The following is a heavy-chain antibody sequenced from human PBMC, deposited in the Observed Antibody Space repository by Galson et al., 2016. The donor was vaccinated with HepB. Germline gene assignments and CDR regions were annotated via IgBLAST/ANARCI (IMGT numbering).Heavy chain of an antibody. Sequence: SLRLSCAASGFTFSTYAMSWVRQAPGKGLEWVSVISGSAGSTYYADSVKGRFTISRDNSKNMLYRQVNSLRAEDTAVYYCAKGGLRWYHNFNCWGQGTLVTVSS. J-gene: IGHJ4*02. CDR3: AKGGLRWYHNFNC. CDR1: GFTFSTYA. D-gene: IGHD4-23*01. V-gene: IGHV3-23*01. CDR2: ISGSAGST.